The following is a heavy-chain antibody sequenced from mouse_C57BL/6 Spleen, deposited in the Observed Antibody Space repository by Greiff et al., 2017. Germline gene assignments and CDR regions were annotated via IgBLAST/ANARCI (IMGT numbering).Heavy chain of an antibody. CDR1: GYTFTSYT. V-gene: IGHV1-4*01. CDR2: INPSSGYT. Sequence: VQLQQSGAELARPGASVKMSRKASGYTFTSYTMHWVKQRPGQGLEWIGYINPSSGYTKYNQKFKDKATLTADKSSSTAYMQLSILTSADSAVYYGAREGGYDNYEYYAMDYWGQGTSVTVSS. D-gene: IGHD2-10*02. J-gene: IGHJ4*01. CDR3: AREGGYDNYEYYAMDY.